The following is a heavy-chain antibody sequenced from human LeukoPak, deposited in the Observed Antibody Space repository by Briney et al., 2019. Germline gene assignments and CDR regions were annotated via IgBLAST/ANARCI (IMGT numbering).Heavy chain of an antibody. CDR3: ARDTAILRFLEWLSPFFDC. Sequence: ASVKVSCKASGYTFTSYGISWVRPAPGQGLEWMGWISAYNGNTNYAQKLQGRVTMTTDTSTSTAYMELRSLRSDDTAVYYCARDTAILRFLEWLSPFFDCWGQGTLVTVSS. V-gene: IGHV1-18*01. D-gene: IGHD3-3*01. CDR1: GYTFTSYG. J-gene: IGHJ4*02. CDR2: ISAYNGNT.